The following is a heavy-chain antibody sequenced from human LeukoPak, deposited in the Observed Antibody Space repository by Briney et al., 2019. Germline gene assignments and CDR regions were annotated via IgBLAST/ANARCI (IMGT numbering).Heavy chain of an antibody. CDR1: GGSFSGYY. J-gene: IGHJ6*03. CDR2: INHSGST. CDR3: ARGRNRVGYDSSGYYPRGNYYYYMDV. Sequence: SETLSLTCAVYGGSFSGYYWSWIRQPPGKGLEWIGEINHSGSTNYNPSLKSRVTISVDTSKNRFSLKLSSVTAADTAVYYCARGRNRVGYDSSGYYPRGNYYYYMDVWGKGTTVTVSS. V-gene: IGHV4-34*01. D-gene: IGHD3-22*01.